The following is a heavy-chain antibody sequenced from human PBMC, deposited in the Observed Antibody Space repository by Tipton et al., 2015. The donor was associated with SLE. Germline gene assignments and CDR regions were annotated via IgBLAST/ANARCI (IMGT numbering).Heavy chain of an antibody. CDR2: INSDGSST. CDR3: AREGYSSSWYSAFDI. J-gene: IGHJ3*02. CDR1: GFTFSSYW. V-gene: IGHV3-74*01. D-gene: IGHD6-13*01. Sequence: GSLRLSCAASGFTFSSYWMHWVRQAPGKGLVWVSRINSDGSSTSYADSVKGRFTISRDNAKNTLYLQMNSLRAEDTAVYYCAREGYSSSWYSAFDIWAKGQWSPSLQ.